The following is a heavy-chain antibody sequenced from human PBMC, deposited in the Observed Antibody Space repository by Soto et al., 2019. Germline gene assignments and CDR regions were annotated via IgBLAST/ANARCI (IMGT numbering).Heavy chain of an antibody. V-gene: IGHV3-48*01. J-gene: IGHJ6*03. CDR2: ISSSSGTI. CDR1: GFTFSSYS. D-gene: IGHD3-3*01. Sequence: PGGSLRLSCAASGFTFSSYSTNWVRQAPGKGLEWVSYISSSSGTIHYADSVKGRFTISRDNSKNTLYLQMNSLRAEDTAVYYCAKPVRFLEWLLEFYYYMDVWGKGTTVTVSS. CDR3: AKPVRFLEWLLEFYYYMDV.